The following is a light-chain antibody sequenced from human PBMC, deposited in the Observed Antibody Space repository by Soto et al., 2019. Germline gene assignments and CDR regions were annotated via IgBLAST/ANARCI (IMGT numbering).Light chain of an antibody. Sequence: QSALTQPASVSGSPGQSITISCTGTSSDVGGYNYVSWYQHYPGKAPKLMIYDVHNRPSGVSNRFSGSKSGNTASLTISGLRAEDEADYYCSSYTSLSTAVFGGGTKLTVL. CDR1: SSDVGGYNY. J-gene: IGLJ2*01. CDR2: DVH. CDR3: SSYTSLSTAV. V-gene: IGLV2-14*03.